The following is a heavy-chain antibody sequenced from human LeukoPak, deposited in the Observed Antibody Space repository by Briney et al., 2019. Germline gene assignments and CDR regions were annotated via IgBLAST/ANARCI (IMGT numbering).Heavy chain of an antibody. V-gene: IGHV3-7*01. CDR1: GFTFSSYW. CDR2: IKQDGSEK. Sequence: GGSLRLSCAASGFTFSSYWTSWVRQAPGKGLEWVANIKQDGSEKYYVDSVRGRFTISRDNAKNTLYLQMDSLRAEDTAVYYCATHLLYDFWSGYPDYWGQGTLVTVSS. J-gene: IGHJ4*02. CDR3: ATHLLYDFWSGYPDY. D-gene: IGHD3-3*01.